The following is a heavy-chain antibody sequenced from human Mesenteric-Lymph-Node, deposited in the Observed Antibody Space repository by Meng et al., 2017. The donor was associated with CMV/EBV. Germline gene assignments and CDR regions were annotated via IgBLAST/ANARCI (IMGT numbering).Heavy chain of an antibody. CDR1: GYSISSGYY. D-gene: IGHD5-18*01. V-gene: IGHV3-23*01. CDR3: AKDQGYSYGYYLDY. Sequence: ETLSLTCTVSGYSISSGYYWGWIRQPPGKGLEWVSVISGSGSSTYYADSVKGRFTISRDNSKNTLYLQVNSLRAEDTAIYYCAKDQGYSYGYYLDYWGQGTVVTVSS. J-gene: IGHJ4*02. CDR2: ISGSGSST.